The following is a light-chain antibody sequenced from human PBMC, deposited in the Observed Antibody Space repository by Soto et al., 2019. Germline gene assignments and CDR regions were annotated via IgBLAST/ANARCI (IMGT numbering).Light chain of an antibody. J-gene: IGLJ2*01. Sequence: QSVLTQPASVSGSPGQSIAISCTGTSSDVGGYNHVSWYQQHPGKAPKLIIYAVSNRPSGVSDRFSGSKSGNTASLTISGLQAEDEADYYCSSDTSSSTLVFGGGTKLTVL. CDR1: SSDVGGYNH. CDR2: AVS. V-gene: IGLV2-14*01. CDR3: SSDTSSSTLV.